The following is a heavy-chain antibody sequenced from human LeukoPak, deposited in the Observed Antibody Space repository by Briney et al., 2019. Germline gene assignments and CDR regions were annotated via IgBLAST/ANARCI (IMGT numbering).Heavy chain of an antibody. V-gene: IGHV5-51*01. J-gene: IGHJ4*02. CDR3: ARGICSAGSCHGEYYFDY. D-gene: IGHD2-15*01. CDR1: GYIFSNYW. Sequence: GESLKISCKGSGYIFSNYWIGWVRQMPGKGLEWMGIIFPGDSDTRYSPSFEGRVTISADKSINTAHLQWSSLKASDSGVYYSARGICSAGSCHGEYYFDYWGQGTLVTVAS. CDR2: IFPGDSDT.